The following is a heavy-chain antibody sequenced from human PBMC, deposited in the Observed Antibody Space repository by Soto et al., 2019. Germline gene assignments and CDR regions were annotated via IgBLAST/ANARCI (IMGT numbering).Heavy chain of an antibody. J-gene: IGHJ6*02. Sequence: QVQLVQSGAEVKKPGSSVKVSCKASGGTFSSQAISWVRQAPGQGLEWMGGIIPVFKATNYAQKFQGRVTITADDSTSTAYMDLYSLRSEETAVYYCARDVPLNYYDGTYSYYAMDVWGQGTTVTVSS. V-gene: IGHV1-69*01. CDR1: GGTFSSQA. CDR3: ARDVPLNYYDGTYSYYAMDV. CDR2: IIPVFKAT. D-gene: IGHD3-22*01.